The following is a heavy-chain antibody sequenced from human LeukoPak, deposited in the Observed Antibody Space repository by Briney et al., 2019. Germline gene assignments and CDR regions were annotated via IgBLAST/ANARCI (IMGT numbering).Heavy chain of an antibody. V-gene: IGHV3-9*01. D-gene: IGHD3-22*01. CDR1: GFTFDDYA. Sequence: GGSLRLSCAASGFTFDDYAMHWVRQAPGKGLEWVSGISWNSGSIGYADSVKGRFTISRDNAKNSLYLQMNSLRAEDTALYYCAKVGYYDSSGYSRYYFDYWGQGTLVTVSS. J-gene: IGHJ4*02. CDR3: AKVGYYDSSGYSRYYFDY. CDR2: ISWNSGSI.